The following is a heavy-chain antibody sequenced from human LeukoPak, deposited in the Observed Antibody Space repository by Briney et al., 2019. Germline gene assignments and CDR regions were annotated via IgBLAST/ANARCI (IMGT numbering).Heavy chain of an antibody. J-gene: IGHJ4*02. D-gene: IGHD2-2*01. CDR1: GGSISSGGYS. CDR3: ARLSTVLRDY. V-gene: IGHV4-30-2*01. CDR2: IYHSGST. Sequence: SETLSLTCAVSGGSISSGGYSWSWIRQPPGKGLEWIGYIYHSGSTYYNPSLKSRVTISVDTSKNQFSLKLSSVTAADTAVYYCARLSTVLRDYWGQGTLVTVSS.